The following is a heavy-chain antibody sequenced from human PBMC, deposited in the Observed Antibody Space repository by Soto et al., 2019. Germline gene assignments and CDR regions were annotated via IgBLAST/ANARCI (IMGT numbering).Heavy chain of an antibody. CDR3: ARDSGLAYCGGDCYNDAFDI. CDR2: IYTSGST. J-gene: IGHJ3*02. D-gene: IGHD2-21*02. Sequence: QVQLQESGPGLVKPSETLSLTCTVSGGSIRSYYWSWIRQPAGKGLEWIGRIYTSGSTNYNPSLKIRVTMSVDTSKNQFSRKLSSVTAADTAVYYCARDSGLAYCGGDCYNDAFDIWGQGTMVTVSS. CDR1: GGSIRSYY. V-gene: IGHV4-4*07.